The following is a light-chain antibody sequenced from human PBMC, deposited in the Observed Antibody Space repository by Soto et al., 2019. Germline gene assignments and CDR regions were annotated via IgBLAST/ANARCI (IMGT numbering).Light chain of an antibody. CDR3: PLSTSYSEP. V-gene: IGKV1-13*02. Sequence: ARGSISGRASQGIRNDLGWYQQKPGKAPKLLIYDASSLESGVPSRFSGSGSGTEFTLTIISLQPDDFATYHCPLSTSYSEPFGQGTKVDIK. CDR2: DAS. CDR1: QGIRND. J-gene: IGKJ1*01.